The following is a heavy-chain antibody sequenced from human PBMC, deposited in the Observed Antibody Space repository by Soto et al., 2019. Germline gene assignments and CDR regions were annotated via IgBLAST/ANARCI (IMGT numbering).Heavy chain of an antibody. V-gene: IGHV4-34*01. CDR2: INHSGST. D-gene: IGHD2-15*01. CDR3: ATLAYCSGGSCSYGFDP. CDR1: GGSFSGYY. Sequence: PSETLSLTCAVYGGSFSGYYWSWIHQPPGKGLEWIGEINHSGSTNYNPSLKSRVTISVDTSKNQFSLKLSSVTAADTAVYYCATLAYCSGGSCSYGFDPWGQGTLVTVSS. J-gene: IGHJ5*02.